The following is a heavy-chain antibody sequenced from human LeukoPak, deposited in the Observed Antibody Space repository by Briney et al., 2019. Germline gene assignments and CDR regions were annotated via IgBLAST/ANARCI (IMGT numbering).Heavy chain of an antibody. J-gene: IGHJ5*02. CDR3: AREAAAVLLGNWFDP. CDR1: GFTFSDYY. D-gene: IGHD3-10*01. CDR2: ITSSGTNI. V-gene: IGHV3-11*04. Sequence: PGGSLRLSCAASGFTFSDYYMSWIRQAPGKGLEWVSYITSSGTNIYYADSVKGRFTISRDNAKNSLYLQMNSLRAEDTAVYYCAREAAAVLLGNWFDPWGQGTLVTVSS.